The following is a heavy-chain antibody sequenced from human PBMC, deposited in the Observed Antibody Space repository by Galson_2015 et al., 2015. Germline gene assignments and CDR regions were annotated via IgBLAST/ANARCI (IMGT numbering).Heavy chain of an antibody. CDR1: GFTFSDYY. Sequence: SLRLSCAASGFTFSDYYMSWIRQAPGKGLEWVSYISSSGSTIYYADSVKGRFTISRDNAKNSLYLQMNSLRAEDTAVYYCARDGERPAGYYYGMDVWGQGTTVTVSS. J-gene: IGHJ6*02. V-gene: IGHV3-11*01. CDR2: ISSSGSTI. CDR3: ARDGERPAGYYYGMDV. D-gene: IGHD1-1*01.